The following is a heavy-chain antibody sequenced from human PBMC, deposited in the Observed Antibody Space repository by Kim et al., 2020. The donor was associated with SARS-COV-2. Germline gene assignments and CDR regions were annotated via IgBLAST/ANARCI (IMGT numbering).Heavy chain of an antibody. D-gene: IGHD3-3*01. CDR2: ISSSSSTI. CDR3: ARVPRKLRFYDNWFDP. CDR1: GFTFSSYS. V-gene: IGHV3-48*02. Sequence: GGSLRLSCAASGFTFSSYSMNWVRQAPGKGLEWVSYISSSSSTIYYADSVKGRFTISRDNAKNSLYLQMNSLRDEDTAVYYCARVPRKLRFYDNWFDPWGQGTLVTVSS. J-gene: IGHJ5*02.